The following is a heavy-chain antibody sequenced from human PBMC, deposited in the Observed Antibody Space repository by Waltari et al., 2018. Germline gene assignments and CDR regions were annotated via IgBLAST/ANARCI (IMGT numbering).Heavy chain of an antibody. CDR2: ISGSGGST. J-gene: IGHJ4*02. CDR1: GFTFSSYA. CDR3: ARDKDSGYDSPQFDY. D-gene: IGHD5-12*01. V-gene: IGHV3-23*01. Sequence: EVQLLESGGGLVQPGGSLRLSCAASGFTFSSYAMSWVRQAPGKGLEWVSAISGSGGSTYYADSVKGRFTISRDNSKNTLYLQMNSLRAEDTAVYYCARDKDSGYDSPQFDYWGQGTLVTVSS.